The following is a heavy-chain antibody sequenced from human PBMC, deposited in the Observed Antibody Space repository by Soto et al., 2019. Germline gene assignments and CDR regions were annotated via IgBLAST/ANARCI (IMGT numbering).Heavy chain of an antibody. J-gene: IGHJ4*02. D-gene: IGHD3-16*01. Sequence: LRLSCATSDFAFRNYWMNWVRQAPGKGLEWVANIKSDGSATNYVDSVKGRFTISRDNVRNSVSLQMNSLRVEDTAVYFCFGGNGGPQWGQGTLVTVSS. V-gene: IGHV3-7*03. CDR1: DFAFRNYW. CDR2: IKSDGSAT. CDR3: FGGNGGPQ.